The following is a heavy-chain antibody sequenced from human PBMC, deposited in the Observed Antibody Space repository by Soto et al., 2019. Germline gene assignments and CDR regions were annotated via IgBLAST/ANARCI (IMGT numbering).Heavy chain of an antibody. CDR2: VDPNGGGS. D-gene: IGHD4-17*01. J-gene: IGHJ4*02. CDR3: ATWVDYGDFEGFDF. CDR1: GYSFTDYK. Sequence: ASVKVSCKPSGYSFTDYKLHWVRQAPGQGLEWMGWVDPNGGGSNSAQKFQGSVTMTWDTSITTAYLDLTRLTTNDTATYFCATWVDYGDFEGFDFWGQGTLVTSPQ. V-gene: IGHV1-2*04.